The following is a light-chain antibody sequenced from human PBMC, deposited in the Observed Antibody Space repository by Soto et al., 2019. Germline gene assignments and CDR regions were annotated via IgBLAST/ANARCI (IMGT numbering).Light chain of an antibody. V-gene: IGKV3-20*01. CDR1: QSLSGSY. CDR2: GAS. J-gene: IGKJ3*01. Sequence: ENVWTQSPGTLSLSPGERATLSCRASQSLSGSYLAWYQQRPGQPPRLLIYGASNRFSGIPDRFSGSGSGTDFTLTISRLEPEDFAVYFCHQYGSSPRTFGPGTKVDIK. CDR3: HQYGSSPRT.